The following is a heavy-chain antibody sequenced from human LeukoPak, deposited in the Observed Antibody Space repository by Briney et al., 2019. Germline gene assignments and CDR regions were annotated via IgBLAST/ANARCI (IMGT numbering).Heavy chain of an antibody. CDR2: ISTYNGNT. Sequence: ASVKVSCKASGYTFTSYGISWVRQAPGQGLEWMGWISTYNGNTHYAQKLQGRVTMTTDTSTSTAYMELRSLRSDDTVVYYCARSSLAVAGSVFDYWGQGTLVTVSS. D-gene: IGHD6-19*01. J-gene: IGHJ4*02. CDR3: ARSSLAVAGSVFDY. V-gene: IGHV1-18*01. CDR1: GYTFTSYG.